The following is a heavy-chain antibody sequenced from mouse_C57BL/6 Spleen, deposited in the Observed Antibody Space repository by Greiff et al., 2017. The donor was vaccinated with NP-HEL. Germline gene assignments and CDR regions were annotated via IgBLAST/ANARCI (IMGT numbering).Heavy chain of an antibody. CDR2: IDPETGGT. CDR3: TRCGNYYYAMDY. CDR1: GYTFTDYE. Sequence: VQLQESGAELVRPGASVTLSCKASGYTFTDYEMHWVKQTPVHGLEWIGAIDPETGGTAYNQKFKGQAILTADKSSSTAYMELRSLTSEDSAGYYCTRCGNYYYAMDYWGQGASVTVS. V-gene: IGHV1-15*01. D-gene: IGHD2-1*01. J-gene: IGHJ4*01.